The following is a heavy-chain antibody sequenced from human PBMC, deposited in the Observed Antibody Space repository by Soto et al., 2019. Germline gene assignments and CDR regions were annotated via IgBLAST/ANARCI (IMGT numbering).Heavy chain of an antibody. V-gene: IGHV4-30-4*01. CDR1: GGSISSGDYY. Sequence: SETLSLTCTVSGGSISSGDYYWSWIRQPPGKGLEWIGYIYYSGSTYYNPSLKGRVTISVDTSKNQFSLKLSSVTAADSAVFFCVRHQRYSSGWYIDYWGQGTPVTVSS. CDR2: IYYSGST. J-gene: IGHJ4*02. D-gene: IGHD6-19*01. CDR3: VRHQRYSSGWYIDY.